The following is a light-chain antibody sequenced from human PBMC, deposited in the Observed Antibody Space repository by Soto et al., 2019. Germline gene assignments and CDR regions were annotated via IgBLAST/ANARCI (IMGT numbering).Light chain of an antibody. CDR1: SSDVGGYNY. J-gene: IGLJ1*01. CDR2: EVS. Sequence: QSALTQPPSASGSPGQSVTISCTGTSSDVGGYNYVSWYKQHPGKAPELIIYEVSKRPSGVPDRFSGSKSGNTASLTVSGLQAEDEADYYCNSYARGNNFVVFGTGTKLTVL. V-gene: IGLV2-8*01. CDR3: NSYARGNNFVV.